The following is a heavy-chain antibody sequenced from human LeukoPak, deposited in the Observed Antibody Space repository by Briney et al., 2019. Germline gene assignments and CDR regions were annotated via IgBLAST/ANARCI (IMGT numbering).Heavy chain of an antibody. D-gene: IGHD3-16*01. CDR1: GFTFSSYW. CDR2: INSDGSST. V-gene: IGHV3-74*01. J-gene: IGHJ4*02. Sequence: GGSLRLSCAASGFTFSSYWMHWVRQAPGKGLVWVSRINSDGSSTSYADSVKGRLTISRDNAKNTLYLQMNSLRAEDTAVYYCAKVSDYGHFDYWGQGTLVIVSS. CDR3: AKVSDYGHFDY.